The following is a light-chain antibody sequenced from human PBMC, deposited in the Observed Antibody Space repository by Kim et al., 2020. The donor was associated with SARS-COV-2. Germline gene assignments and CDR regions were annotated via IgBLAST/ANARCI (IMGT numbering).Light chain of an antibody. V-gene: IGLV3-21*04. Sequence: SYELTQPPSVSVAPGKTARITCGGNNIGSKSVHWYQLKPGQAPVLVIYYDSDRPSGIPERFSGSNSGNTATLTISRVEAGDEADYYCQVWDSSSDHVVFGGGTQLTVL. CDR3: QVWDSSSDHVV. CDR2: YDS. J-gene: IGLJ2*01. CDR1: NIGSKS.